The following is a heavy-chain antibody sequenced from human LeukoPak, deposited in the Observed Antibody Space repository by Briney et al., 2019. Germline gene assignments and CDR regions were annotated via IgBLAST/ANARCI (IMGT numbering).Heavy chain of an antibody. V-gene: IGHV1-2*06. CDR1: GYTFTGYY. CDR2: INPNSGGT. D-gene: IGHD2-15*01. J-gene: IGHJ4*02. CDR3: ASLGRYCSGGSCYLYFDY. Sequence: ASVKVSCKASGYTFTGYYMHWVRQAPGQGLEWMGRINPNSGGTNYAQKFQGRVTRARDTSISTAYMELSRLRSDDSAVYYCASLGRYCSGGSCYLYFDYWGQGTLVTVSS.